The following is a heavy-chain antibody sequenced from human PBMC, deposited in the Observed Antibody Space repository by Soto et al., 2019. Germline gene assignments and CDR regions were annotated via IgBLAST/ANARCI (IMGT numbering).Heavy chain of an antibody. CDR3: ASRDKGTSVDY. J-gene: IGHJ4*02. CDR1: GVSFTSNNW. V-gene: IGHV4-4*02. D-gene: IGHD1-7*01. Sequence: PSETLSLTCAFSGVSFTSNNWWTWVRQPPGQGLEWIGEIYRTGSTNYNPSLKSRVTISLDKSENQFSLKVTSLTAADTAVYYCASRDKGTSVDYWGQGTLVTVSS. CDR2: IYRTGST.